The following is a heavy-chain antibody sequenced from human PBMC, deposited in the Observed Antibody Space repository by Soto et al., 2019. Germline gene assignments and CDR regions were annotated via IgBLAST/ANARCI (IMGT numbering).Heavy chain of an antibody. Sequence: QVQLVQSGAEVKKPGASVKVSCKASGYTFTGYYMHWVRQAPGQGLEWMGWINPNSGGTNYAQKFQRRVTMTRDTSIRTAYRELSRLRSDDTAVYYCARGGIQSSSSRLVTIADYWGQGTLVTVSS. CDR1: GYTFTGYY. J-gene: IGHJ4*02. V-gene: IGHV1-2*02. D-gene: IGHD6-6*01. CDR2: INPNSGGT. CDR3: ARGGIQSSSSRLVTIADY.